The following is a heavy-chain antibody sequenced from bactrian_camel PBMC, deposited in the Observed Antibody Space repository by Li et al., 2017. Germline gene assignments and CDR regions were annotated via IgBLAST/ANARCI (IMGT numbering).Heavy chain of an antibody. CDR2: LDSVGSI. V-gene: IGHV3S53*01. J-gene: IGHJ4*01. CDR1: GDMYRNTY. Sequence: QLVESGGGSVLAGGSLNLTCVASGDMYRNTYLMAWFRQAPGKEREGVAVLDSVGSINYADSVKGRFTISKDIAKNTLSLQMNSLKPEDTAMYYCAALPNCRLPRDYRLGANRPAYQYWGQGTQVTVS. D-gene: IGHD5*01. CDR3: AALPNCRLPRDYRLGANRPAYQY.